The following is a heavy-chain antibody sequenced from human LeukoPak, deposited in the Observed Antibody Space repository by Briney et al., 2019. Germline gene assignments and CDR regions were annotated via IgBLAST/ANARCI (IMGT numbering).Heavy chain of an antibody. CDR2: INPNSGGT. J-gene: IGHJ3*02. V-gene: IGHV1-2*02. CDR1: GYTFTSYY. Sequence: GASVKVSCKASGYTFTSYYMHWVRQAPGQGLEWMGWINPNSGGTKYAQKFQGRVIMTRDTSISTAYMELSRLRSDDTAVYYCAGHTMIRGGSDAFEIWGQGTMVTVSS. CDR3: AGHTMIRGGSDAFEI. D-gene: IGHD3-10*01.